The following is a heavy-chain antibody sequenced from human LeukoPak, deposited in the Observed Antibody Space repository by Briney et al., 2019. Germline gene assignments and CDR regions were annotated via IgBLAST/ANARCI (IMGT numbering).Heavy chain of an antibody. Sequence: GGSLRLSCAASGFTFSSYAMSWVRQAPGKGLEWVSGINWNGGSTGYADSVKGRFTISRDNAKNSLYLQMNSLRAEDTALYYCARFLYYYDSSGYYLDLGPVYYFDYWGQGTLVTVSS. V-gene: IGHV3-20*04. CDR3: ARFLYYYDSSGYYLDLGPVYYFDY. D-gene: IGHD3-22*01. CDR2: INWNGGST. CDR1: GFTFSSYA. J-gene: IGHJ4*02.